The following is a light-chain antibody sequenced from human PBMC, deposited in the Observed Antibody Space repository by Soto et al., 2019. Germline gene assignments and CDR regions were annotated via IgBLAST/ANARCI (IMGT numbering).Light chain of an antibody. V-gene: IGKV3-20*01. CDR3: QQYGSSPLT. J-gene: IGKJ4*01. Sequence: EIVLTQSPVTLSLSPGERATLSCRASQSVRSSYLAWYQQKTGQAPRPLIYGASSRATGIPDRFSGSGSGTDFTLTISRLEPEDFAVYYCQQYGSSPLTFGAGTKVEIK. CDR1: QSVRSSY. CDR2: GAS.